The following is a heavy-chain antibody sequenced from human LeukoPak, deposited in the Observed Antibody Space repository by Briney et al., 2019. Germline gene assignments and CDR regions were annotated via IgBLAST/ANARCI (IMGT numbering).Heavy chain of an antibody. V-gene: IGHV3-7*03. CDR2: INRDGSEK. CDR3: AKVECSSTSCYRFDP. Sequence: PGGSLRLSCAVSGFTFTNYWMSWVRQAPGKGLEWVANINRDGSEKYYVDSVKDRATISRDNAKNSLYLQMNSLRAEDTALYYCAKVECSSTSCYRFDPWGQGTLVTVSS. CDR1: GFTFTNYW. J-gene: IGHJ5*02. D-gene: IGHD2-2*02.